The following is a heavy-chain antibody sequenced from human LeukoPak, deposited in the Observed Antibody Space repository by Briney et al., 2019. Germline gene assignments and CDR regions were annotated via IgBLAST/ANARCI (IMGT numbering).Heavy chain of an antibody. J-gene: IGHJ6*02. Sequence: GGSLRLSCAASGFTFSDYYMSWIRQAPGKGLEWVSYISSSGSTIYYADSVKGRFTISRDNAKNSLYLQMNSLRAGDTAVYYCARDFARLVAGMDVWGQGTTVTVSS. CDR2: ISSSGSTI. CDR1: GFTFSDYY. CDR3: ARDFARLVAGMDV. D-gene: IGHD5-12*01. V-gene: IGHV3-11*01.